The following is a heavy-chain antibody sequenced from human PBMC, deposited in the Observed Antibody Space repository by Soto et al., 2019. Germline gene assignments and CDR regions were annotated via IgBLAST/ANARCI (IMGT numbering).Heavy chain of an antibody. Sequence: QVQLVQSGAEVKKPGSSVKVSCKASGGTFSTSAISWVRQAPGQGLAWVGGIMPVFPTPDYAQTFQGRVTITPHESTTTAYLELTSLRTDDTAVYYCARAKDRHQLGGNYSYILDVWGQGTAITVSS. CDR2: IMPVFPTP. V-gene: IGHV1-69*05. D-gene: IGHD3-3*02. J-gene: IGHJ6*02. CDR1: GGTFSTSA. CDR3: ARAKDRHQLGGNYSYILDV.